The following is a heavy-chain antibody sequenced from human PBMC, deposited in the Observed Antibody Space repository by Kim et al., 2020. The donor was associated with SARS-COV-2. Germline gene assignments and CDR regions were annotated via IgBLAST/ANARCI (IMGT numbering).Heavy chain of an antibody. CDR2: IIPIFGTA. CDR3: AGDSSGYFRPTLTVYFDY. V-gene: IGHV1-69*13. D-gene: IGHD3-22*01. Sequence: SVKVSCKASGGTFSSYAISWVRQAPGQGLEWMGGIIPIFGTANYAQKFQGRVTITADESTSTAYMELSSLRSEDTAVYYCAGDSSGYFRPTLTVYFDYWGQGTLVTVSS. J-gene: IGHJ4*02. CDR1: GGTFSSYA.